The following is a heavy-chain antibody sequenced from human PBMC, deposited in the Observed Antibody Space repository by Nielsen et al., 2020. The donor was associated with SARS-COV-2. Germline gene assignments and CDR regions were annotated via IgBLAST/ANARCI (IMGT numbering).Heavy chain of an antibody. CDR1: GFTFDDYA. V-gene: IGHV3-9*01. CDR3: AKDTPLYYGMDV. J-gene: IGHJ6*02. Sequence: GGSLRLSCAASGFTFDDYAMHWVRQAPGKGLEWVSGISWNSGSIGYADSVKGRFTISRDNAKNSLYLQMNSLRAEDTALYYCAKDTPLYYGMDVWGQGTTVTVSS. CDR2: ISWNSGSI.